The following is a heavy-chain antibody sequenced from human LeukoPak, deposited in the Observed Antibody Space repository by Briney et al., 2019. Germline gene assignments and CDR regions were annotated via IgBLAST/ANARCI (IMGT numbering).Heavy chain of an antibody. Sequence: GGSLRLSCAASGFTFSSFWMSWVRQAPGKGLEWVANIKQDGSETYYVDSVRGRFTISRDNAKNSLYLQMNSLRADDTAVYYCARRIAGTATGGYFEPWGRGTLVSVSS. CDR1: GFTFSSFW. V-gene: IGHV3-7*01. D-gene: IGHD6-13*01. CDR2: IKQDGSET. J-gene: IGHJ2*01. CDR3: ARRIAGTATGGYFEP.